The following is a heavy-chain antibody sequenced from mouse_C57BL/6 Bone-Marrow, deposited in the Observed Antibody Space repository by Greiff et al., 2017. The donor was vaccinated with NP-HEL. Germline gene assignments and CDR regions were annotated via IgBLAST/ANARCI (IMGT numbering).Heavy chain of an antibody. J-gene: IGHJ4*01. V-gene: IGHV1-47*01. CDR3: ARRSNSDYAMDY. CDR1: GYTFTTYP. CDR2: FQPYNDDT. Sequence: QVQLKESGAELVKPGASVKMSCKASGYTFTTYPIEWMKQSHGKCLEWIGNFQPYNDDTKYNEKFKGKATLTVEKSSSTVYLDLSRLTSDDSAVYYCARRSNSDYAMDYWGQGTSVTVSS. D-gene: IGHD1-1*01.